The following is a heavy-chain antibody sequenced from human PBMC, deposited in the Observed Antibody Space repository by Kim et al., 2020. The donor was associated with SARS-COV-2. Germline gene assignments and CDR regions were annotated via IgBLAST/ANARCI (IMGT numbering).Heavy chain of an antibody. J-gene: IGHJ4*02. Sequence: GGSLRLSCAASGFTFRSYGMHWVRQAPGKGLEWVAVISYDGSNKYYVDSVKGRFTISRDNSKNTVYLQMNSLRAEDTAVYHCAKTRSGYSVYFDYWGQGTLVTVYS. D-gene: IGHD5-12*01. CDR2: ISYDGSNK. CDR3: AKTRSGYSVYFDY. V-gene: IGHV3-30*18. CDR1: GFTFRSYG.